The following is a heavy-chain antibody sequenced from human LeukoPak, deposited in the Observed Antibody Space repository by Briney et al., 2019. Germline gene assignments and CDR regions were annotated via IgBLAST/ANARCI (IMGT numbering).Heavy chain of an antibody. D-gene: IGHD2-2*01. CDR2: IIPIFGTA. CDR1: GGTFSSYA. CDR3: ARGPTQQYQLLVWFDP. V-gene: IGHV1-69*01. J-gene: IGHJ5*02. Sequence: GSSVKVSCKASGGTFSSYAISWVRQAPGQGLEWMGGIIPIFGTANYAQKFQGRVTITADESTSTAYMELSSLRSEGTAVYYCARGPTQQYQLLVWFDPWGQGTLVTVSS.